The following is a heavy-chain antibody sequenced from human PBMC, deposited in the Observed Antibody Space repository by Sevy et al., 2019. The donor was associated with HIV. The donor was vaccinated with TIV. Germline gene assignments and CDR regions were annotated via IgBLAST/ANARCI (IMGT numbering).Heavy chain of an antibody. D-gene: IGHD6-13*01. CDR1: GFIFSSYV. CDR3: EAITTAGRDY. J-gene: IGHJ4*02. CDR2: ISGSGGYT. Sequence: GGSLRLSCAASGFIFSSYVMTWVRQAPGKGLEWVSTISGSGGYTYYAESVKGRFTISRDYSNNILYLQMNSLRAEDTAVYYCEAITTAGRDYWGQGTLVTVSS. V-gene: IGHV3-23*01.